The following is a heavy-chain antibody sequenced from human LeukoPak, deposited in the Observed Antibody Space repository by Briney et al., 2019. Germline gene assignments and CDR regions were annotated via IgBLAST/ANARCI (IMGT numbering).Heavy chain of an antibody. CDR2: IYYSGST. J-gene: IGHJ4*02. CDR3: ARPRYCGGDCYYFDY. D-gene: IGHD2-21*02. CDR1: GASISHSY. V-gene: IGHV4-59*08. Sequence: SETLSLTCTVSGASISHSYWSWIRQSPGTGLECIGYIYYSGSTSYNPSLKSRVTISVDTSKNQFSLKLSSVTAADTAVYFCARPRYCGGDCYYFDYWGQGTLVTVSS.